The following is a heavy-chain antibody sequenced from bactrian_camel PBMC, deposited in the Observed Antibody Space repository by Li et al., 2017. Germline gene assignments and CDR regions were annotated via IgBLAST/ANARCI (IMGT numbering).Heavy chain of an antibody. Sequence: VQLVESGGGLVQPGGSLRLSCAASGFTLDSYNMHWVRQAPGKEREGVARIYTGSGNTYYADSVKGRFTISQDNAKNTVYLQMNSLKPEDTGMYYCAAHPRVCPKVFTPSTHGRFPYWGQGTQVTVS. J-gene: IGHJ4*01. V-gene: IGHV3S40*01. CDR3: AAHPRVCPKVFTPSTHGRFPY. D-gene: IGHD1*01. CDR1: GFTLDSYN. CDR2: IYTGSGNT.